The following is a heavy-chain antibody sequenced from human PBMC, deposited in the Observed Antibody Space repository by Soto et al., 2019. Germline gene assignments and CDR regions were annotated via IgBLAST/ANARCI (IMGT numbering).Heavy chain of an antibody. CDR2: ISGSGGST. J-gene: IGHJ6*02. CDR1: GFTFSSYA. D-gene: IGHD3-9*01. CDR3: AKAAWTYYDILTGYYSAGLYGMDV. Sequence: PGGSLRLSCAASGFTFSSYAMSWVRQAPGKGLEWVSAISGSGGSTYYADSVKGRFTISRDNSKNTLYLQMNSLRAEDTAVYYCAKAAWTYYDILTGYYSAGLYGMDVWGQGTTVTVS. V-gene: IGHV3-23*01.